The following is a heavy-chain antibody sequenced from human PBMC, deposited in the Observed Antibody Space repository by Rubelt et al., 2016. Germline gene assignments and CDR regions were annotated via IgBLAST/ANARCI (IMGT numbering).Heavy chain of an antibody. D-gene: IGHD2-15*01. Sequence: CTVSVGSMNNYYWTWIRQSPGKGLEWLGYIYYSGSTNYNPSLKSRVTISVDTSKSQSSLNLRSVTAADTAVYYCARGARWTDYWGQGILVTVSS. CDR2: IYYSGST. V-gene: IGHV4-59*08. CDR1: VGSMNNYY. J-gene: IGHJ4*02. CDR3: ARGARWTDY.